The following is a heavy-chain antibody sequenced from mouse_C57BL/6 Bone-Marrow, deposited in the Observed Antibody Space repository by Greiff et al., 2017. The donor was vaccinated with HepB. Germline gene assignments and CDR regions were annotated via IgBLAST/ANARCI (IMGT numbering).Heavy chain of an antibody. CDR3: ARLTVVYDGSYWYFDV. CDR2: INSDGGST. V-gene: IGHV5-2*01. J-gene: IGHJ1*03. Sequence: EVKLMESGGGLVQPGESLKLSCESNEYEFPSHDMSWVRKTPEKRLELVAAINSDGGSTYYPDTMERRFIISRDNTKKTLYLQMSSLRSEDTALYYCARLTVVYDGSYWYFDVWGTGTTVTVSS. D-gene: IGHD2-3*01. CDR1: EYEFPSHD.